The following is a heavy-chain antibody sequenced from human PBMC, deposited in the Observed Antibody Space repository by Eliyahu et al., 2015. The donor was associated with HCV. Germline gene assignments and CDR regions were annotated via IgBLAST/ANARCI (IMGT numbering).Heavy chain of an antibody. Sequence: QVQLQESGPGLVKPSETLSLTCTVSVASISSYYWXWIRQPPGKGLEWIGYIHYSGSTNYTPSLKSRVTMSVDTSKNQFSLKLTSVTAADTAVYYCASGGGGIAVAGTGGWFDPWGQGTLVTVSS. CDR2: IHYSGST. D-gene: IGHD6-19*01. V-gene: IGHV4-59*01. J-gene: IGHJ5*02. CDR1: VASISSYY. CDR3: ASGGGGIAVAGTGGWFDP.